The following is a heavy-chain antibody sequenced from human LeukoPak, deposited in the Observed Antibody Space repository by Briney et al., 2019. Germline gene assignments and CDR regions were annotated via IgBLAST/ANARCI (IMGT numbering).Heavy chain of an antibody. CDR3: ARGPGIAVAGVFDY. J-gene: IGHJ4*02. CDR1: GYTFTSYG. D-gene: IGHD6-19*01. Sequence: GASVKVSCKASGYTFTSYGINWVRQAPGQGLEWMGWISGHNGHTNYVQKMQGRVTMTTDTSTNTAYMELRNLTSDDTAVYYWARGPGIAVAGVFDYWGQGSLVTVSS. CDR2: ISGHNGHT. V-gene: IGHV1-18*04.